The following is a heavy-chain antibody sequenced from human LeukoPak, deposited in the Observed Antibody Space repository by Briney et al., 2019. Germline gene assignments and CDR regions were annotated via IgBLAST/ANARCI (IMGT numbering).Heavy chain of an antibody. D-gene: IGHD3-22*01. Sequence: GGSLRLSCAASGFTFSSDAMSWVRQAPGKGLEWVSASSGSGGSTYYADSVKGRFTISRDNSKNTLYLQMNSLRAEDTAVYYCAKSVHYDSSGYDYWGQGTLVTVSS. CDR2: SSGSGGST. CDR1: GFTFSSDA. J-gene: IGHJ4*02. CDR3: AKSVHYDSSGYDY. V-gene: IGHV3-23*01.